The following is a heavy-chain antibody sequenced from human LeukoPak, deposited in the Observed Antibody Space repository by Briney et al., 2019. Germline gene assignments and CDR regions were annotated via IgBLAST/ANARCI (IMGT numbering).Heavy chain of an antibody. V-gene: IGHV1-69*05. D-gene: IGHD6-13*01. Sequence: SVKVSCKASGGTFSSYAISWVRQAPGQGLKWMGGIIPIFGTANYAQKFQGRVTITTDESTSTAYMELSSLRSEDTAVYYCARTLYSSSWYGHWFDPWGQGTLVTVSS. J-gene: IGHJ5*02. CDR2: IIPIFGTA. CDR1: GGTFSSYA. CDR3: ARTLYSSSWYGHWFDP.